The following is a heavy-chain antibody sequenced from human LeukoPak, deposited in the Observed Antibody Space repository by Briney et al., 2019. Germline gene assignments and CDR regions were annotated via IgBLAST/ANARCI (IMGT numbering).Heavy chain of an antibody. J-gene: IGHJ4*02. CDR3: ANAATDDSQSY. Sequence: GESLKISCAASGFTFSSYAMSWVRQAPGKGLEWVSAISGSGGSTYYADSVKGRFTISRDNSRNTLYLQMNSLRAEDTAVYYCANAATDDSQSYWGQGTLVTVSS. V-gene: IGHV3-23*01. D-gene: IGHD4-11*01. CDR1: GFTFSSYA. CDR2: ISGSGGST.